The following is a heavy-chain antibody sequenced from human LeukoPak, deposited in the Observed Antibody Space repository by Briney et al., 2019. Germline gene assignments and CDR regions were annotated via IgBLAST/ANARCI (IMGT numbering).Heavy chain of an antibody. D-gene: IGHD2-2*01. CDR1: GYSISRGRY. J-gene: IGHJ4*02. V-gene: IGHV4-38-2*01. Sequence: SETLSLTCAVSGYSISRGRYWAWIRPPPGKGLEWIGSIHHSGSTYYNPTLKRRVTISVDTSNNQFSLNLRSVTAADTAVYYCARSLSTAGIDYWGQRTLVTVSS. CDR2: IHHSGST. CDR3: ARSLSTAGIDY.